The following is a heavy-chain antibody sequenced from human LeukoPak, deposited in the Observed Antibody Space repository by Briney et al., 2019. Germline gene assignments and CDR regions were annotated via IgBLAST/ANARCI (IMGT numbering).Heavy chain of an antibody. D-gene: IGHD6-13*01. CDR3: ARDGRPRAAAALSSDH. V-gene: IGHV1-46*01. Sequence: ASVKVSCKASGYSFSSYYMQWVRQAPGQGLEWMGIISPSSGSTSYAQKFQGRVTMTRDTSTSTVYMDLTRLRSEDTAIYYCARDGRPRAAAALSSDHWGQGTLVTVSS. J-gene: IGHJ4*02. CDR2: ISPSSGST. CDR1: GYSFSSYY.